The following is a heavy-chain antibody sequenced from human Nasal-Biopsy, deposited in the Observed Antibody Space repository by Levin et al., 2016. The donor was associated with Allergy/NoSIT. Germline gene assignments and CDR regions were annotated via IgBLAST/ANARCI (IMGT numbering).Heavy chain of an antibody. D-gene: IGHD2-21*02. CDR2: IYSNGNI. CDR1: GDSITDFF. J-gene: IGHJ5*02. Sequence: SETLSLTCTVSGDSITDFFCNWVRQPAGKGLEWIGRIYSNGNINHNPSLKSRVTMSVDTSKNQFALKLNSVTAADTAIYYCARFGSEGSDHPWGQGILVTVSS. CDR3: ARFGSEGSDHP. V-gene: IGHV4-4*07.